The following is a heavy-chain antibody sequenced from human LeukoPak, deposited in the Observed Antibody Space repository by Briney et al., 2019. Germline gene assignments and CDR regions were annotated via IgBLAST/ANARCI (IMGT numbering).Heavy chain of an antibody. CDR3: AKGAGTYEYFDY. V-gene: IGHV3-30*02. J-gene: IGHJ4*02. Sequence: PGGSLRLSCVASGFSFSNYAMHWVRQAPGEGLEWVALIRYDGSMKYYADSVKGRFTISRDNSNHTLLLQMNSLRGEDTAVYCCAKGAGTYEYFDYWGQGTLVTVSS. D-gene: IGHD1-26*01. CDR2: IRYDGSMK. CDR1: GFSFSNYA.